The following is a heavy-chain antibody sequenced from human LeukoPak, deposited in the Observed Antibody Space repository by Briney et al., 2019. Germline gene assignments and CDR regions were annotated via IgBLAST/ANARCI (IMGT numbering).Heavy chain of an antibody. D-gene: IGHD6-6*01. J-gene: IGHJ3*02. CDR2: IYYSGAT. CDR3: ARRRTRPEAFDI. V-gene: IGHV4-59*01. Sequence: SETLSLTCTVSGGSISTYYWTWIRQPPGKGLEWIGYIYYSGATKHNPSLGSRVITSVDMSKNQVSLRLSSVTAADTAIYYCARRRTRPEAFDIWGQGTMATVSS. CDR1: GGSISTYY.